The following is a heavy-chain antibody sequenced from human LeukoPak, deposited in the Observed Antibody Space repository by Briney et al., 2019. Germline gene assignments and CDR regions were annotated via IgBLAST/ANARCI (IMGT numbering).Heavy chain of an antibody. CDR3: ARGGLAPYYGMDV. CDR2: IYSGGST. J-gene: IGHJ6*02. V-gene: IGHV3-66*01. Sequence: PGGSLRLSCAASGFTVSSNYMSWVRQAPGKGLEWVSVIYSGGSTYYADSVKGRFTISRDNSKNRLYLQMNSLRAEDTAVYYCARGGLAPYYGMDVWGQGTTVTVSS. CDR1: GFTVSSNY.